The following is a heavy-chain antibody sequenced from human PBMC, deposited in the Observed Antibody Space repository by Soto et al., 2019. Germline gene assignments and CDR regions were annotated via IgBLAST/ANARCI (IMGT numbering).Heavy chain of an antibody. CDR1: GFSLTTSGVG. CDR2: SYWDDDK. V-gene: IGHV2-5*02. J-gene: IGHJ4*02. D-gene: IGHD3-3*01. CDR3: AHRVLRTVFGLVTTTAIYFDF. Sequence: QITLNESGPTQVKPRQTLTLTCTFSGFSLTTSGVGVGWIRQSPGKAPEWLALSYWDDDKRYSPSLKSRLTMTKHTSQNQVVLTMADLDPADTATYYCAHRVLRTVFGLVTTTAIYFDFWGQGTPVAFSS.